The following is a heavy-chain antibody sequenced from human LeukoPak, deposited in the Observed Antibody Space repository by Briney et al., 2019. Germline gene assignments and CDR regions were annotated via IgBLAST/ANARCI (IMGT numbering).Heavy chain of an antibody. J-gene: IGHJ4*02. V-gene: IGHV3-23*01. D-gene: IGHD1-1*01. CDR1: GFTFSSYS. Sequence: GGSLRLSCAASGFTFSSYSMSWVRQAPGKGLEWVSSISGSGGRIDYADSVKGRFTISRDNSKNTLSLQMNSLTAEDTAVYYCAKNPRLEGWIYFDSWGQGILVTVFS. CDR3: AKNPRLEGWIYFDS. CDR2: ISGSGGRI.